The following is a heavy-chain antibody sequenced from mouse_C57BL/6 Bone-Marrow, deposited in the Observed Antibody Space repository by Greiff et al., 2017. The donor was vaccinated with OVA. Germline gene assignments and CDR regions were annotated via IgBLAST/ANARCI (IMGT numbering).Heavy chain of an antibody. Sequence: QVQLKESGAELVRPGASVTLSCKASGYTFTDYEMHWVKQTPVHGLEWIGAIDPETGGTAYNQKFKGKAILTADKSSSTAYMELRSLTSEDSAVYYCTRGDYGNYRPWFAYWGQGTLVTVSA. J-gene: IGHJ3*01. CDR1: GYTFTDYE. CDR3: TRGDYGNYRPWFAY. D-gene: IGHD2-1*01. CDR2: IDPETGGT. V-gene: IGHV1-15*01.